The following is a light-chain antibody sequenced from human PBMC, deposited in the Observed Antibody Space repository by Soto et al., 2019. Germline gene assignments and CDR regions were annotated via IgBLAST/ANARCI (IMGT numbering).Light chain of an antibody. J-gene: IGKJ4*01. V-gene: IGKV1-9*01. CDR3: QQFNVYPLT. CDR1: QGIRDF. Sequence: DIQLTQSPSFLSASVGDRVTITCRASQGIRDFLAWYQQKPGKAPKLLIYAASTLQAGVPTRLSGFASGTEFTLTIINLHPADSATYYCQQFNVYPLTFGGGTKVEIK. CDR2: AAS.